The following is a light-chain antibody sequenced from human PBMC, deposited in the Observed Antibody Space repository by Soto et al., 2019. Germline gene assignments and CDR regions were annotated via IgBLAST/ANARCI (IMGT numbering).Light chain of an antibody. J-gene: IGKJ1*01. CDR3: QQYDISPWT. V-gene: IGKV3-20*01. CDR2: GAP. Sequence: EIVLTQSPGTLSLSPGERATLSCRASQSVSNNYLAWYQQKPGQAPRLLIYGAPNRATGIPDRFSGSGSGTDFTLTIIRLDPEDFAVYYCQQYDISPWTVGQGNKVDIK. CDR1: QSVSNNY.